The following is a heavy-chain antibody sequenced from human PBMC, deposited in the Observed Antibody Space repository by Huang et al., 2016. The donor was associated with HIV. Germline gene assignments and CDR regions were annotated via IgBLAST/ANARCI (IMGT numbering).Heavy chain of an antibody. CDR3: ARRYNWNYVAHGFDI. CDR1: GFTFSDYS. CDR2: IIGSSTYI. V-gene: IGHV3-21*06. Sequence: EVQLVESGGGLVRPGGSLTLSCAASGFTFSDYSMSWVRQAPGKGLEGVSHIIGSSTYIYYVDSVKGRFAISRDNAKNLLFLQMNSLRAEDTALYYCARRYNWNYVAHGFDIWGQGTMVTVSS. J-gene: IGHJ3*02. D-gene: IGHD1-7*01.